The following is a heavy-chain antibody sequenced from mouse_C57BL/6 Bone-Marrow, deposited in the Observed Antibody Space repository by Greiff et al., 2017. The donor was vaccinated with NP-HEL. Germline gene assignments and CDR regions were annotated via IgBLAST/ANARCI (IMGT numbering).Heavy chain of an antibody. V-gene: IGHV1-50*01. Sequence: VQLQQPGAELVKPGASVKLSCKASGYTFTSYWMQWVKQRPGQGLEWIGEIDPSDSYTNYNQKFKGKATLTVDTSSTTAYMQLSSLTSADSAVYYCARENYYDSPFAYWGQGTLVTVSA. CDR1: GYTFTSYW. D-gene: IGHD1-1*01. CDR2: IDPSDSYT. CDR3: ARENYYDSPFAY. J-gene: IGHJ3*01.